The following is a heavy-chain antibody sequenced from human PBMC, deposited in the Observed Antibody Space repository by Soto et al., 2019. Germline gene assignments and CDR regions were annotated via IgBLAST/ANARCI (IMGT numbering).Heavy chain of an antibody. V-gene: IGHV3-15*07. D-gene: IGHD3-10*01. CDR1: GFTFSNAW. Sequence: GGSLRLSCAASGFTFSNAWMNWVRQAPGKGLEWVGRIKSKTDGGTTDYAAPVKGRFTISRDDSKNTLYLQMNSLKTEDTAVYYCTTFLPPSYRYYFDYWGQGTLVTVSS. CDR3: TTFLPPSYRYYFDY. J-gene: IGHJ4*02. CDR2: IKSKTDGGTT.